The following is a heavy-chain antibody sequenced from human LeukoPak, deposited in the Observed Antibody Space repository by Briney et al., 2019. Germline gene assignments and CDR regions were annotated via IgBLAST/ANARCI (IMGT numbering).Heavy chain of an antibody. CDR1: GGSISSYY. Sequence: PSETLSLTCTVSGGSISSYYWSWIRRPAGKGLEWIGRIYTSGSTNYNPSLKSRVTMSVDTSKNQFSLRLSSVTAADTAVYYCARGYYDFWSGYYPDVWGKGTTVTVSS. J-gene: IGHJ6*04. CDR3: ARGYYDFWSGYYPDV. CDR2: IYTSGST. V-gene: IGHV4-4*07. D-gene: IGHD3-3*01.